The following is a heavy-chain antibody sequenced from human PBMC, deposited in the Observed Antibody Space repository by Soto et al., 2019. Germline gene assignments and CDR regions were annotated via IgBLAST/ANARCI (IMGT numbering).Heavy chain of an antibody. CDR1: GFTFSGYA. D-gene: IGHD6-19*01. J-gene: IGHJ6*02. CDR3: AKENGSGWYGTWYYYYGMDV. Sequence: PGGSLRLSCAASGFTFSGYAMSWVRQAPGKGLEWVSAISGSGGSTYYADSVKGRFTISRDNSKNTLYLQMNSLRAEDTAVYYCAKENGSGWYGTWYYYYGMDVWGQGTTVTVSS. CDR2: ISGSGGST. V-gene: IGHV3-23*01.